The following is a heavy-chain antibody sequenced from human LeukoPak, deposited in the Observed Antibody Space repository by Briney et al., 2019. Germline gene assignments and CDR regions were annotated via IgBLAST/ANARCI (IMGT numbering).Heavy chain of an antibody. Sequence: GGSLRLSCAASGFTFSTYEMNWVRQAPGKGLEWVSYICSWGNNIYYADSVKGLFTISRDNAKNSLYLQMNSLRAEDTAVYYCARGLVTIDYWGQGTLVTVSS. CDR1: GFTFSTYE. CDR3: ARGLVTIDY. V-gene: IGHV3-48*03. CDR2: ICSWGNNI. J-gene: IGHJ4*02. D-gene: IGHD3-10*01.